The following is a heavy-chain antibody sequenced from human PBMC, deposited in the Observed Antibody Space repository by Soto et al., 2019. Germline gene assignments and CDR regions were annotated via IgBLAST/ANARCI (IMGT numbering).Heavy chain of an antibody. CDR1: GFTFSSYG. CDR2: ISSSSSYI. Sequence: VQLVESGGGVVQPGRSLRLSCAASGFTFSSYGMHWVRQAPGKGLEWVSSISSSSSYIYYADSVKGRFTISRDNAKNSLYLQMNSLRAEDTAVYYCARDTGDFDYWGQGTLVTVSS. D-gene: IGHD7-27*01. CDR3: ARDTGDFDY. J-gene: IGHJ4*02. V-gene: IGHV3-21*01.